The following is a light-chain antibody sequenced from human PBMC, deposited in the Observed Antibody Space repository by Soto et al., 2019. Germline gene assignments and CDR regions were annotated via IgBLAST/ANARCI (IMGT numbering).Light chain of an antibody. CDR3: QQHNNWPRT. CDR2: GAS. Sequence: EIVLTQSPGTLSLSPGERGALSCRASQSVSSNLAWYQQKPGQAPRLLIYGASTRATGIPARFSGSGSGTEFTLTINSLQSEDFAVYYCQQHNNWPRTFGQGTKVDIK. J-gene: IGKJ1*01. V-gene: IGKV3-15*01. CDR1: QSVSSN.